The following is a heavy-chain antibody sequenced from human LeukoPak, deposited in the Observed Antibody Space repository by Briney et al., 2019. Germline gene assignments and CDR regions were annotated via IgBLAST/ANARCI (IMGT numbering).Heavy chain of an antibody. CDR2: ISRNSGDYT. Sequence: GGSLRLSCEASGFTFSIYDMYWVRQAPGKGLECVASISRNSGDYTLYAASVKGRFTISRDNSKNTLYQQMNSLRAEDTAVYYCARRIAARRVDYWGQGTLVTVSS. V-gene: IGHV3-23*01. CDR3: ARRIAARRVDY. CDR1: GFTFSIYD. J-gene: IGHJ4*02. D-gene: IGHD6-6*01.